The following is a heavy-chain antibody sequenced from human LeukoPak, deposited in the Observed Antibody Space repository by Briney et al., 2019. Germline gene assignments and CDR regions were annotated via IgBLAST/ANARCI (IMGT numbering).Heavy chain of an antibody. CDR1: GFTFSSYS. V-gene: IGHV3-21*01. D-gene: IGHD3-9*01. Sequence: GGSLTLSCAASGFTFSSYSMHWVRQAPGKGLEWVSSISSSSSYIYYADSVKGRFTISRDNAKNSLYLQMNSLRAEDTAVYYCAGYYDILTGYRPFDYWGQGTLVTVSS. J-gene: IGHJ4*02. CDR2: ISSSSSYI. CDR3: AGYYDILTGYRPFDY.